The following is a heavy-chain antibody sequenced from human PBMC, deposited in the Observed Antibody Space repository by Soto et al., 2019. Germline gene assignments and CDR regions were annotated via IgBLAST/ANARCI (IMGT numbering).Heavy chain of an antibody. D-gene: IGHD2-8*01. Sequence: SETLSLTCAVYGGSFSGYYWSWIRQPPGKGLEWIGEINHSGSTNYNPSLKSRVTTSVDTSKNQFSLKLSSVTAADTAVYYCARGRSPIYCTNGVCYPPNAFDIWGQGTMVTVSS. V-gene: IGHV4-34*01. CDR2: INHSGST. J-gene: IGHJ3*02. CDR3: ARGRSPIYCTNGVCYPPNAFDI. CDR1: GGSFSGYY.